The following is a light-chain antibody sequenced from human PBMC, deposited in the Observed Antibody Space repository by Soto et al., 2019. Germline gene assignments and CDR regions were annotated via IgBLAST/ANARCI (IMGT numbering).Light chain of an antibody. CDR1: QSISRW. Sequence: DIQMTQYPSTRSASLGDRVTITCRARQSISRWLAWYQQKPGKAPKLLIYDASSLGSGVPSRFSGSGSETECTLTISGLQHGDSATYYCQQYNSYSPTFGQGTKVDIK. J-gene: IGKJ1*01. CDR3: QQYNSYSPT. V-gene: IGKV1-5*01. CDR2: DAS.